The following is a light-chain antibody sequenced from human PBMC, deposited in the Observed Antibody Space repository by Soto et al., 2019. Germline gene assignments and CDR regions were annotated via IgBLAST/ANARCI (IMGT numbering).Light chain of an antibody. V-gene: IGLV2-14*01. CDR1: SSVVGGYNY. CDR3: SSYTSSSTLGV. J-gene: IGLJ1*01. CDR2: DVS. Sequence: QSVLTQPASVSGSPGQSITISCTGTSSVVGGYNYVSWYQQHPGKAPKLMIYDVSNRPSGVSNRFSGSKSGNTASLTISGLQPEDEADYYCSSYTSSSTLGVFGTGTKLTVL.